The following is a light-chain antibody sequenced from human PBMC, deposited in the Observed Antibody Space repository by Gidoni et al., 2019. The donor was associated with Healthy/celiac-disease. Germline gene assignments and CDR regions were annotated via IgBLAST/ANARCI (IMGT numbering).Light chain of an antibody. CDR1: QRMSSW. CDR3: QQYNSYWT. CDR2: KAS. V-gene: IGKV1-5*03. Sequence: DIQMTKSPSTLSASVGDRVPITCRASQRMSSWLAWYQQKPGKAPKLLIYKASSLESGVPSRFSGSGSGTEFTLTISSLQPDDFATYYCQQYNSYWTFGQGTKVEIK. J-gene: IGKJ1*01.